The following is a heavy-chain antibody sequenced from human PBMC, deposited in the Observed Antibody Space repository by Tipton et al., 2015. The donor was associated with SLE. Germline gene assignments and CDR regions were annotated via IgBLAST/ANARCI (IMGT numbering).Heavy chain of an antibody. CDR3: ARGYCSGGSCSYWYFDL. Sequence: LRLSCAASGFTFSGYYWSWIRQPPGKGLEWIGEINHSGSTNYNPSLKSRVTISVDTSKNQFSLKLSSVTAADTAVYYCARGYCSGGSCSYWYFDLWGRGTLVTVSS. J-gene: IGHJ2*01. CDR2: INHSGST. D-gene: IGHD2-15*01. CDR1: GFTFSGYY. V-gene: IGHV4-34*01.